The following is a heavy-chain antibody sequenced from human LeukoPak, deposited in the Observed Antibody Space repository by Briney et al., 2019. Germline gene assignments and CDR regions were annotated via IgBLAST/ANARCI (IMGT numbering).Heavy chain of an antibody. CDR2: IKQDGSEK. CDR3: ARDGYYYGSGSYTLRDY. D-gene: IGHD3-10*01. CDR1: GFTFSSYW. Sequence: GGSLRLSCAASGFTFSSYWMSWVRQAPGKGLEWVANIKQDGSEKYYVDSAKGRFTISRDNAKNSLYLQMNSLRAEDTAVYYCARDGYYYGSGSYTLRDYWGQGTLVTVSS. J-gene: IGHJ4*02. V-gene: IGHV3-7*01.